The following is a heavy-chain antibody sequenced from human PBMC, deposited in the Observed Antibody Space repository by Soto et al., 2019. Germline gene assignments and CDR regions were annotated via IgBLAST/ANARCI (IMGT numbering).Heavy chain of an antibody. CDR2: ISGSGGST. D-gene: IGHD3-22*01. CDR3: AKGGGVVVVKYYFDY. Sequence: EVQLLESGGGLVQPGGSLRLSCAASGFTFSSYAMSWVRQAPGKGLEWVSAISGSGGSTYYADSVKGRFTISRDNSKNTLYLQMTGLRAEDTAVYYCAKGGGVVVVKYYFDYWGQGTLVTVSS. CDR1: GFTFSSYA. V-gene: IGHV3-23*01. J-gene: IGHJ4*02.